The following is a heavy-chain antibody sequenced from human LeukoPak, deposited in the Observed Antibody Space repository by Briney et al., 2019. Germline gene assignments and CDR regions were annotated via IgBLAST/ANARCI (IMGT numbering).Heavy chain of an antibody. V-gene: IGHV1-8*01. CDR3: ARSGRYSSGWYNDY. CDR1: GYTFTSYD. Sequence: ASVKVSCKASGYTFTSYDINWVRQATGQGLEWMGWMNPNSGNTGYAQKFQGRVTMTRNTSISTAYMELRSLRSDDTAVYYCARSGRYSSGWYNDYWGQGTLVTVSS. D-gene: IGHD6-19*01. J-gene: IGHJ4*02. CDR2: MNPNSGNT.